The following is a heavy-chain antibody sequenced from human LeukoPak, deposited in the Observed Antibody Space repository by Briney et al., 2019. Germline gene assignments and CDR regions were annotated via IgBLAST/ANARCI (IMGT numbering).Heavy chain of an antibody. CDR1: GFAFSSYG. Sequence: PGGSLRLSRAASGFAFSSYGVHWVRQAPGKGLEGVAVILFDGTNKYYADSVKGRFTISRDNAKNSLYLQMNTLRAEDTAMYYCGRARGLGPGGWFDSWGQGTLVIVSS. CDR3: GRARGLGPGGWFDS. D-gene: IGHD3-10*01. J-gene: IGHJ5*01. CDR2: ILFDGTNK. V-gene: IGHV3-33*01.